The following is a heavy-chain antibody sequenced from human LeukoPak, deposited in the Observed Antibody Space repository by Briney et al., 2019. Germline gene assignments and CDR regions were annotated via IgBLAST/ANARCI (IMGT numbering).Heavy chain of an antibody. CDR3: ARLSRPSSSWYHYFDY. D-gene: IGHD6-13*01. J-gene: IGHJ4*02. CDR2: ICYSGST. CDR1: GGSISSSSCY. Sequence: SETLSLTCTVSGGSISSSSCYWGWIRQPPGKGLEWIGSICYSGSTYYNPSLKSRVTISVDTFKNQFTLKLSSVTAADTAVYYCARLSRPSSSWYHYFDYWGQGTLVTVSS. V-gene: IGHV4-39*01.